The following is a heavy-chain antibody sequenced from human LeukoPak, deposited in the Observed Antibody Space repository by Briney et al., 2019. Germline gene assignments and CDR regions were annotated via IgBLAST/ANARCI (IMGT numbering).Heavy chain of an antibody. Sequence: PRGSPRDSSVPPRFTLSIYARSCGPATPGEGVEWGSAILGSGGRTYYADSVKGRFTISRDNSKSTLYLQMNSLRAEDTAVYYCAKAGPYYYDSSGYFDYWGQGTLVTVSS. CDR2: ILGSGGRT. D-gene: IGHD3-22*01. CDR1: RFTLSIYA. CDR3: AKAGPYYYDSSGYFDY. J-gene: IGHJ4*02. V-gene: IGHV3-23*01.